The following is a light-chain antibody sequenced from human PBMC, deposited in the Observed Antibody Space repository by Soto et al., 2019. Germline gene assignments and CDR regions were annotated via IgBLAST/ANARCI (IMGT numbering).Light chain of an antibody. Sequence: DIRMTQSPSTLSASVGDRVTITCRASQSISSWLAWYKQKPGKAPKLLIYDASSLESGVPSRLSGSGSGTEFPLTISSLTPDDFATYYCQQYNSYLTFGHGTQVDIK. V-gene: IGKV1-5*01. CDR1: QSISSW. CDR2: DAS. J-gene: IGKJ1*01. CDR3: QQYNSYLT.